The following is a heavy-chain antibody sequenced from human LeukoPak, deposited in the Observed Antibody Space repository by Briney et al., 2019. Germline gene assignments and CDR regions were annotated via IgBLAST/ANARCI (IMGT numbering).Heavy chain of an antibody. CDR2: IYHSGGT. J-gene: IGHJ4*02. V-gene: IGHV4-38-2*01. CDR1: DYSISSGYF. Sequence: PSETLSLTCAVSDYSISSGYFWGWIRQPPGKGLEWIGNIYHSGGTSYNPSLKSRVTISVDTSKNQFYFKLRSVTAADTAVYYCARLFYYGSGIADYWGQGTLVTVSS. D-gene: IGHD3-10*01. CDR3: ARLFYYGSGIADY.